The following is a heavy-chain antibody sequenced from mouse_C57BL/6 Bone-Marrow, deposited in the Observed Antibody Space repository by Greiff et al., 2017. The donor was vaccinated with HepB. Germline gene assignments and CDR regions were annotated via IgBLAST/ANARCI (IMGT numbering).Heavy chain of an antibody. CDR2: IDPENGDT. Sequence: EVQRVESGAELVRPGASVKLSCTASGFNIKDDYMHWVKQRPEQGLEWIGWIDPENGDTEYASKFQGKATITADTSSNTAYLQLSSLTSEDTAVYYCTNYYEWGQGTLVTVSA. D-gene: IGHD2-1*01. CDR3: TNYYE. V-gene: IGHV14-4*01. J-gene: IGHJ3*02. CDR1: GFNIKDDY.